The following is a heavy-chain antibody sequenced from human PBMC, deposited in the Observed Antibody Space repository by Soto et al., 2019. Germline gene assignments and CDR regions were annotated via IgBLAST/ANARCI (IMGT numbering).Heavy chain of an antibody. CDR1: GFTFSNAW. CDR3: TTAGEYQLPSTYYYMDV. V-gene: IGHV3-15*01. D-gene: IGHD2-2*01. Sequence: GGSLRLSCAASGFTFSNAWMSWVRQAPGKGLEWVGRIKSKTDGGTTDYAAPVKGRFTISRDDSKNTLYLQMNSLKTEDTAVYYCTTAGEYQLPSTYYYMDVWGKGTTVTVSS. J-gene: IGHJ6*03. CDR2: IKSKTDGGTT.